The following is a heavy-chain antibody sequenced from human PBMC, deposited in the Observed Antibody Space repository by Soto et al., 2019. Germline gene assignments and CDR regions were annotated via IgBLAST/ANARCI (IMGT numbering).Heavy chain of an antibody. CDR1: GYTFTSYA. D-gene: IGHD2-2*01. CDR2: INAGNGNT. J-gene: IGHJ4*02. Sequence: ASVKVSCKASGYTFTSYAMHWVRQAPGQRLEWMGWINAGNGNTKYSQKFQGRVTITRDTSASTAYMELSSLRSEDTAVYYCARILRYCSSTSCAWYYFDYWGQGTLVTVSS. V-gene: IGHV1-3*01. CDR3: ARILRYCSSTSCAWYYFDY.